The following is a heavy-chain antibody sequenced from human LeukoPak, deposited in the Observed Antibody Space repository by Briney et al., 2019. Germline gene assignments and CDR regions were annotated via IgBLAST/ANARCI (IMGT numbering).Heavy chain of an antibody. D-gene: IGHD3-22*01. J-gene: IGHJ6*02. V-gene: IGHV1-18*01. Sequence: GASVKVSCKASGYTFTSYGISWVRQAPGQGLEWMGWISAYNGNTNYAQKLQGRVTMTTDTSTSTAYMELRSLRSDDTAVYYCARDRYYDSSGYFPFRYYYGMDVWGQGTTVTASS. CDR2: ISAYNGNT. CDR3: ARDRYYDSSGYFPFRYYYGMDV. CDR1: GYTFTSYG.